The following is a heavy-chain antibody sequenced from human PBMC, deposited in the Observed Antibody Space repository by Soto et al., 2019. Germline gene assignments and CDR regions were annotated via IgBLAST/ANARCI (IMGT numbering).Heavy chain of an antibody. CDR3: ARGTTVTTGYYYYGMDV. J-gene: IGHJ6*02. Sequence: SVKVSCKASGGTFSSYAISWVRQAPGQGLEWMGGIIPIFGTANYAQKFQGRVTITADESTSTAYMELSSLRSEDTAVYYCARGTTVTTGYYYYGMDVWGQGTTVTVSS. CDR1: GGTFSSYA. CDR2: IIPIFGTA. V-gene: IGHV1-69*13. D-gene: IGHD4-4*01.